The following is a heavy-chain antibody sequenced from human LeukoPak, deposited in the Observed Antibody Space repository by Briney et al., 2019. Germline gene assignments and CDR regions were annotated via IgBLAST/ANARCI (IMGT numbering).Heavy chain of an antibody. CDR3: AKDLVTARGGYYFDY. V-gene: IGHV3-23*01. CDR1: GFTFSSCA. CDR2: ISGSGGST. Sequence: PGGSLRLSCAASGFTFSSCAMTWVRQTPGKGLEWVSAISGSGGSTYYADSVTGRFTISRDNSKNTLYLQMNSLRAEDTAVYYCAKDLVTARGGYYFDYWGQGTLVTVS. J-gene: IGHJ4*02. D-gene: IGHD1-26*01.